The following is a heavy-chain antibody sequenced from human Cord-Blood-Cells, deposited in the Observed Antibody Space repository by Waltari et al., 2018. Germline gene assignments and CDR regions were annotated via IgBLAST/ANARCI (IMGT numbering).Heavy chain of an antibody. CDR1: GGTFRSYA. D-gene: IGHD2-8*01. CDR3: ARGDCTNGVCYDAFDI. V-gene: IGHV1-69*12. J-gene: IGHJ3*02. CDR2: IIPIFGTA. Sequence: QVQLVQSGDEVKKPGSSVKVSCKASGGTFRSYAILWVRQAPGQGLEWMGGIIPIFGTANYAQKFQGRVTITADESTSTAYMELSSLRSEDTAVYYCARGDCTNGVCYDAFDIWGQGTMVTVSS.